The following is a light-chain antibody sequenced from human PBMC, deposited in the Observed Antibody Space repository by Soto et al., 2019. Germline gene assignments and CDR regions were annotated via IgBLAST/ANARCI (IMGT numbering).Light chain of an antibody. V-gene: IGKV1-5*03. CDR1: QSISSW. CDR2: KAS. J-gene: IGKJ2*01. CDR3: QQYNGYPYT. Sequence: DIKMTQSPSTLSASVGDRVTITCRASQSISSWLAWYQQKPGKAPKFLIYKASNLESGVPSMFSGSGSGTEFTLTISSLQPDDFATYYCQQYNGYPYTFGQGTKLEI.